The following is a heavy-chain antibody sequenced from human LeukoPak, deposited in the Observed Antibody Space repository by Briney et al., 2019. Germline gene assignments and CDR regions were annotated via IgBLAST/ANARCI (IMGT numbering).Heavy chain of an antibody. CDR2: ITGSASTA. Sequence: GGSLRLSCAASGFTFSTYEMNWVRQAPGKGLEWLSYITGSASTANYADSVKGRFTIYRDNARNSLYLHMHSTRAEDTAVYYCARDATPQYSSGWVFFDSWGQGTLVTVSS. CDR3: ARDATPQYSSGWVFFDS. D-gene: IGHD6-19*01. V-gene: IGHV3-48*03. J-gene: IGHJ4*02. CDR1: GFTFSTYE.